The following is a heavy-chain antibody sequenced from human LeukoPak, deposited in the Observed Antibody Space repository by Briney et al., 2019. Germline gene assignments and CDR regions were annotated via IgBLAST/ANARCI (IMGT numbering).Heavy chain of an antibody. Sequence: PGGSLRLSCAASGFTFSSYSMNWVRQAPGKGLEWVLSISSSSSYIYYADSVKGRFTISRDNAKNSLYLQMNSLRAEDTAVYYCARDPGLDYSSGSSIGINWFDPWGQGTLVTVSS. CDR2: ISSSSSYI. J-gene: IGHJ5*02. D-gene: IGHD6-19*01. V-gene: IGHV3-21*01. CDR3: ARDPGLDYSSGSSIGINWFDP. CDR1: GFTFSSYS.